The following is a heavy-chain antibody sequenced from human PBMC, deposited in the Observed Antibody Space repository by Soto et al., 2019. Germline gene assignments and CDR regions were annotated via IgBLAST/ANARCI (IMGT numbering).Heavy chain of an antibody. CDR3: ARGGNPNYY. D-gene: IGHD4-4*01. Sequence: EVQLEESGGGLVQPGASLRLSCVVSGFTVSRNYMSWVRQAPGKGLEWVSVIYSGGSTYYADSVKGRFTISRHNSKNTLYLQMNSLRAEDTAVYYCARGGNPNYYWGQGTLVTVSS. J-gene: IGHJ4*02. CDR1: GFTVSRNY. V-gene: IGHV3-53*04. CDR2: IYSGGST.